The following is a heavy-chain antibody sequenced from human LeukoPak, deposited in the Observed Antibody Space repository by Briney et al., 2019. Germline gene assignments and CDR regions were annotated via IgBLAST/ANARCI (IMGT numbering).Heavy chain of an antibody. CDR3: ARDSIFGVVRSSRYGMDV. J-gene: IGHJ6*02. V-gene: IGHV1-18*01. CDR1: GYTFTSYG. Sequence: ASVKVSCKASGYTFTSYGMSWVRQAPGQGLEWMGWISAYNGNTNYAQKLQGRVTMTTDTSTSTAYMELRSLRSDDTAAYYCARDSIFGVVRSSRYGMDVWGQGTTVTVSS. D-gene: IGHD3-3*01. CDR2: ISAYNGNT.